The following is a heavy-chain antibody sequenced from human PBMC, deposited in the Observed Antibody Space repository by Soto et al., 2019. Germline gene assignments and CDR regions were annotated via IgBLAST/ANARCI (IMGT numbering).Heavy chain of an antibody. V-gene: IGHV2-5*02. CDR2: IYWDDDK. J-gene: IGHJ3*02. CDR3: AHRQRNHDGSGSDAFEI. Sequence: SGPTLVNPTQTLTLTCSISGLSPTTNGVGVGWIRQPPGKALEWLAIIYWDDDKRYSPSLKTRVTITKDTSKNQVVLTMTNMDSVDTGTYYCAHRQRNHDGSGSDAFEIWGRGTMVTVSS. D-gene: IGHD3-22*01. CDR1: GLSPTTNGVG.